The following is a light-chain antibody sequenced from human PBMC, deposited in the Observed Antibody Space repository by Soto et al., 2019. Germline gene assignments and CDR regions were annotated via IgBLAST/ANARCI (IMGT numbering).Light chain of an antibody. CDR2: EVS. J-gene: IGLJ1*01. Sequence: QPVLTQPASVSGSPGQSITISCTGTSRDFSDHNHVPWYQHHPGKAPKLIIYEVSNRPSGVSNRFSGSKSGNTASLTISGLQAEDEADYYCSSYTNSGVFGTETKLTVL. CDR1: SRDFSDHNH. CDR3: SSYTNSGV. V-gene: IGLV2-14*01.